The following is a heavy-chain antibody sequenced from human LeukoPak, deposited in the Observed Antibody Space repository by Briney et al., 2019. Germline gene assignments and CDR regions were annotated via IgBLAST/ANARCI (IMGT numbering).Heavy chain of an antibody. Sequence: PGGSLRLSCTASGFTFSYRWMHWVRQVPGKGLVWFSRIDGGGSSTSYADSVKGRFSISRDNSKSTLYLQMSSLRAEDTAVYYCARGPGSSGGAYVGDYWGHGTLVTVSS. CDR1: GFTFSYRW. V-gene: IGHV3-74*01. D-gene: IGHD3-22*01. J-gene: IGHJ4*01. CDR3: ARGPGSSGGAYVGDY. CDR2: IDGGGSST.